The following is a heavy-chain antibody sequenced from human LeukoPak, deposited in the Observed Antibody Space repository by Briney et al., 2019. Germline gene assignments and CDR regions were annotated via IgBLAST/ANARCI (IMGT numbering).Heavy chain of an antibody. CDR2: IYYSGST. CDR1: GGSISSSSYY. J-gene: IGHJ5*02. Sequence: SETLSLTCTVSGGSISSSSYYWGWLRQPPGKGLEWIGSIYYSGSTYYNPSLKSRVTISVDTSKNQFSLKLSSVTAADTAVYYCARLQRLHTFGVVTNWFDPWGQGTLVTVSS. D-gene: IGHD3-3*01. V-gene: IGHV4-39*01. CDR3: ARLQRLHTFGVVTNWFDP.